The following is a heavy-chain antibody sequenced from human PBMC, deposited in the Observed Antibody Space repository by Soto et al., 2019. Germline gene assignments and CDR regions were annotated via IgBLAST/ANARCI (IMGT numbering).Heavy chain of an antibody. V-gene: IGHV3-30-3*01. Sequence: QVQLVESGGGVVQPGGSLRLSCAASGFIFSGYAMHWVRQAPGRGLEWVAVISYDGNTQYYADSVKGRFTVSRDKSNNILYVEMNHLRDEDTAMYYCAKEPNAYGINCWVQGTLVTVSP. CDR3: AKEPNAYGINC. CDR1: GFIFSGYA. J-gene: IGHJ4*02. D-gene: IGHD4-17*01. CDR2: ISYDGNTQ.